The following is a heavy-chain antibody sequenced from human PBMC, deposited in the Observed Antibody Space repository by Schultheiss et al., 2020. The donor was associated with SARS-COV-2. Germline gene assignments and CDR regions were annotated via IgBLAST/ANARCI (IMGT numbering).Heavy chain of an antibody. CDR1: GGSISSGGYY. D-gene: IGHD3-10*01. J-gene: IGHJ6*02. CDR2: IYYSGST. V-gene: IGHV4-61*08. CDR3: ARVGETTYYGNYYYGMDV. Sequence: SETLSLTCTVSGGSISSGGYYWGWIRQPPGKGLEWIGYIYYSGSTNYNPSLKSRVTISVDTSKNQFSLKLSSVTAADTAVYYCARVGETTYYGNYYYGMDVWGQGTTVTVSS.